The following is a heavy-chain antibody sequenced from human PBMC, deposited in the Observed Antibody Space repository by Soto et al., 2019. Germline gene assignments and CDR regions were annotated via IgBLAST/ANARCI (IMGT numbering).Heavy chain of an antibody. CDR1: GRTFRSHA. J-gene: IGHJ4*02. CDR3: ARDLPGSSGL. Sequence: PGGSLRLSCAASGRTFRSHAMSSVRQAPGKGLEWVSGINGSGGSTFYADSVKGRFTISRDNAKNSLYLQMNSLRAEDTAFYHCARDLPGSSGLWGQGTLVTVSS. CDR2: INGSGGST. V-gene: IGHV3-20*01. D-gene: IGHD6-19*01.